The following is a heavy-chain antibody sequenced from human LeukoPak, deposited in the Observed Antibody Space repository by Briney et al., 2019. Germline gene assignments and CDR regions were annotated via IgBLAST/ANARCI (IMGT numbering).Heavy chain of an antibody. CDR2: VRYGGNIK. V-gene: IGHV3-30*02. J-gene: IGHJ4*02. D-gene: IGHD3-9*01. CDR3: AKDLGTEYNIFDY. Sequence: GGSLRLSXATSEFTFSAYAMHWIRQAPGRGLEWVAFVRYGGNIKYYADSVKGRFTISRDNPKNTLYLQMNSLRPEDTAVYYCAKDLGTEYNIFDYWGQGTLVTVSS. CDR1: EFTFSAYA.